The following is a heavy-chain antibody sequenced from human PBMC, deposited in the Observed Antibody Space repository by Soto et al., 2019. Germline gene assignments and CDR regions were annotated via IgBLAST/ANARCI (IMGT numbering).Heavy chain of an antibody. Sequence: GGSLRLSCAASGFTFSSYWMSWVRQAPGKGLEWVANIKQDGSEKYYVDSVKGRFTISRDNAKSSLYLQMNSLRAEDTAVYYCARISVFGVVMKFDPWGQGTLVTVSS. CDR2: IKQDGSEK. V-gene: IGHV3-7*01. J-gene: IGHJ5*02. CDR1: GFTFSSYW. CDR3: ARISVFGVVMKFDP. D-gene: IGHD3-3*01.